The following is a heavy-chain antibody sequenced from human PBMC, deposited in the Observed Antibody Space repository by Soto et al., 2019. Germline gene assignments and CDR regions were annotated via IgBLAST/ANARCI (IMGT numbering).Heavy chain of an antibody. CDR2: IIPFHGVT. V-gene: IGHV1-69*08. CDR3: TRDWYITVSTWSFGGF. CDR1: GGTFSPYT. D-gene: IGHD3-10*01. Sequence: QVQLVQSGAEVKKPGSSVKVSCKASGGTFSPYTINWVRQAPGQGLEWMGRIIPFHGVTNYAQKFQARVTITADKATSTAYMELSGLRFEDTAMYYCTRDWYITVSTWSFGGFWGRGTLVTVSS. J-gene: IGHJ4*02.